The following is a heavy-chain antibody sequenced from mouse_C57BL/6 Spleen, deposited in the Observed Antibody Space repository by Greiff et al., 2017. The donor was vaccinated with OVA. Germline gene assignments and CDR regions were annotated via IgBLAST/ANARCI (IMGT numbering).Heavy chain of an antibody. CDR2: IYPRDGST. CDR1: GYTFTSYD. CDR3: ARLKRAY. V-gene: IGHV1-85*01. J-gene: IGHJ3*01. D-gene: IGHD1-3*01. Sequence: VHLVESGPELVKPGASVKLSCKASGYTFTSYDINWVKQRPGQGLEWIGWIYPRDGSTKYNEKFKGKATLTVDTSSSTAYMELHSLTSEDSAVYFCARLKRAYWGQGTLVTVSA.